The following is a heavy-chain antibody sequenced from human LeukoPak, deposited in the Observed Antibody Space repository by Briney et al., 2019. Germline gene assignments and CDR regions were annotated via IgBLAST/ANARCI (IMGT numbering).Heavy chain of an antibody. CDR3: ARDDGRGWVL. J-gene: IGHJ4*02. Sequence: PGGSLRLSCAASGFTFSNYWMTWVRQAPGKGLDWVANIKDDGRQKYYVDSVRGRFAISRDNAKNSLSLQMNSLRAEDTAVYYCARDDGRGWVLWGQGTLVTVSS. V-gene: IGHV3-7*01. D-gene: IGHD1-26*01. CDR2: IKDDGRQK. CDR1: GFTFSNYW.